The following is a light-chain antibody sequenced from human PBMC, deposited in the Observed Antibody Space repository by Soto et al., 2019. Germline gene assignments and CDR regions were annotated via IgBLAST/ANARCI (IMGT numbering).Light chain of an antibody. J-gene: IGKJ1*01. Sequence: DIVMTQSPDSLAVSLGERATINCKSSQSVLYSSNNKNYLAWYQQKPGQPPKLLIYWASTRECGVPDRFSGIRSGTDFTLTISSLQDEDVAVYYCQQYYSTPRGTFGQGTKVEIK. CDR3: QQYYSTPRGT. CDR2: WAS. V-gene: IGKV4-1*01. CDR1: QSVLYSSNNKNY.